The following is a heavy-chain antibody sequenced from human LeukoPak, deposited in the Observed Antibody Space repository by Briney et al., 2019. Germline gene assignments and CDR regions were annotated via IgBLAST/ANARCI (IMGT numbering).Heavy chain of an antibody. Sequence: SETLSLTCAVYGGSFSGYYWSWIRQPPGKGLEWIGEINHSVSTNYNPSLKSRVTISVDTCKNQFSLKLSSVTAANTAVYYCARERSKYQLLSSLYYYYYHMDVWGKGTTVTVSS. CDR2: INHSVST. V-gene: IGHV4-34*01. CDR1: GGSFSGYY. J-gene: IGHJ6*03. CDR3: ARERSKYQLLSSLYYYYYHMDV. D-gene: IGHD2-2*01.